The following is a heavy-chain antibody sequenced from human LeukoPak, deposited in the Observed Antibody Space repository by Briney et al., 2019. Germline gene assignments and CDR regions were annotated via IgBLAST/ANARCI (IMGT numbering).Heavy chain of an antibody. V-gene: IGHV3-30*03. CDR3: ARNEWADY. CDR1: GFTFSSYG. CDR2: ISYDGSNK. J-gene: IGHJ4*02. D-gene: IGHD1-26*01. Sequence: PGGSLRLSCAASGFTFSSYGMHWVRQAPGKGLEWVAVISYDGSNKYYADSVKGRFTISRDNSKNTLYLQMNSLRDEDTAVYYCARNEWADYWGQGTLVTVSS.